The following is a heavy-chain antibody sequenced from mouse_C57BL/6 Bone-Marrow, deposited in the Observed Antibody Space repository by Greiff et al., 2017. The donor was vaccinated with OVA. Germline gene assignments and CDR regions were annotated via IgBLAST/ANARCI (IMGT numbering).Heavy chain of an antibody. J-gene: IGHJ4*01. CDR3: TRDDSSYYAMDY. CDR2: IDPETGGT. CDR1: GFTFTDYE. V-gene: IGHV1-15*01. D-gene: IGHD1-1*01. Sequence: QVQLQQSGAELVRPGASVTLSRTASGFTFTDYEMHWVKQTPVHGLEWIGAIDPETGGTAYNQKFKGQAILTADKSSSTAYMELRSLTSEDSAVYYCTRDDSSYYAMDYWGQGTSVTVSS.